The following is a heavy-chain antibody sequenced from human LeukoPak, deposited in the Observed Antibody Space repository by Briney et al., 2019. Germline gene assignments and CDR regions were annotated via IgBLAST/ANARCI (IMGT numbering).Heavy chain of an antibody. CDR2: VDHAGST. CDR3: ARGRVSSSTWYSTYYYFFYMDF. CDR1: DDSITMYY. D-gene: IGHD4-11*01. J-gene: IGHJ6*03. V-gene: IGHV4-59*01. Sequence: SETLSLTCTVSDDSITMYYWTWIRQPPGKGLEWIGYVDHAGSTRFNPSLHGRVSISRDTSKNFFSLRLRSVTAADTAVYFCARGRVSSSTWYSTYYYFFYMDFWGKGTTVTVSS.